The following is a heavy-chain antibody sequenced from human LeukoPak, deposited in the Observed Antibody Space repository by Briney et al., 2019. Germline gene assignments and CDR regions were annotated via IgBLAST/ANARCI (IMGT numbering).Heavy chain of an antibody. J-gene: IGHJ4*02. CDR1: GGSFTGYY. CDR2: INHSGST. V-gene: IGHV4-34*01. CDR3: ARDDYGGNSGFDY. D-gene: IGHD4-23*01. Sequence: SETLSLTCAVYGGSFTGYYWSWIRQPPGKGLEWIGEINHSGSTNYNPSLKSRVTTSVDTSKNQFSLKLSSVTAADTAVYYCARDDYGGNSGFDYWGQGTLVTVSS.